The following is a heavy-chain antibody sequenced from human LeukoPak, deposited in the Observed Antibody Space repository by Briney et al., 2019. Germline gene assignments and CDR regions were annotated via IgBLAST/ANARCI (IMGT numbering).Heavy chain of an antibody. Sequence: GGSLRLSCAVSGFTFSNYSMNWVRQAPGKGLEWVSSISSSSSCIYYAHSVKGRFTISRDNAKNSVYLEMNSLRADDTAVYYCARSARLMKGVVEVTALDDWGQGTLVTVSS. V-gene: IGHV3-21*01. J-gene: IGHJ4*02. D-gene: IGHD3-3*01. CDR3: ARSARLMKGVVEVTALDD. CDR1: GFTFSNYS. CDR2: ISSSSSCI.